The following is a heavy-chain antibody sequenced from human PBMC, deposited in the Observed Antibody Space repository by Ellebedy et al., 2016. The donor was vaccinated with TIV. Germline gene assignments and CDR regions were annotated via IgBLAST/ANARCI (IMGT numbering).Heavy chain of an antibody. D-gene: IGHD5-18*01. V-gene: IGHV3-48*04. CDR2: ISSTSSTI. Sequence: GESLKISCAAPGFTFSDYNMNSVRQAPGEGPEWISYISSTSSTIKYADSVKGRFTISRDNTKNSLYVQMNSLRAEDTAVYYCARGGYSYGFDRWGQGTLVTVSS. CDR1: GFTFSDYN. J-gene: IGHJ4*02. CDR3: ARGGYSYGFDR.